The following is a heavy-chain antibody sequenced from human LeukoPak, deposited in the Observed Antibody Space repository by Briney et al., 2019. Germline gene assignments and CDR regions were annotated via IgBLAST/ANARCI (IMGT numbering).Heavy chain of an antibody. CDR3: ARGGPAARLITFGGVTDY. CDR1: GYTFTSYG. J-gene: IGHJ4*02. V-gene: IGHV1-18*01. CDR2: INAYNGNT. D-gene: IGHD3-16*01. Sequence: ASVKVSCKASGYTFTSYGISWVRQAPGQGLEWMGWINAYNGNTNYAQKLQGRVTMTRDTSTSTAYMELRNLRSDDTAVYYCARGGPAARLITFGGVTDYWGQGTLVTVSS.